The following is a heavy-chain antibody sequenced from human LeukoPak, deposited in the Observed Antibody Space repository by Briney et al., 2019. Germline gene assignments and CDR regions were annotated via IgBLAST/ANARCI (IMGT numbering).Heavy chain of an antibody. CDR2: ISGSGGST. D-gene: IGHD2-2*01. CDR3: ARGRRYQLLYLDY. Sequence: GGSLRLSCAASGFTFSSYAMSWVRQAPGKGLEWVSAISGSGGSTYYADSVKGRFTISRDNSKNTLYLQMNSLRAEDTAVYYCARGRRYQLLYLDYWGQGTLVTVSS. V-gene: IGHV3-23*01. CDR1: GFTFSSYA. J-gene: IGHJ4*02.